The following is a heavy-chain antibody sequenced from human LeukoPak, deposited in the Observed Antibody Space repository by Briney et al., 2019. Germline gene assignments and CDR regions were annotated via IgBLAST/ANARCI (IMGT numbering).Heavy chain of an antibody. D-gene: IGHD3-22*01. J-gene: IGHJ4*02. CDR3: ARDDSSGYYRFRF. CDR2: IYSGGST. CDR1: GFPISSNN. Sequence: PGGSQSLSCAAAGFPISSNNMNGGRQAPGKGLEGGSVIYSGGSTYSADSVKGRFTISRDNSKNTLYLQMDSLRVEDTAVYYCARDDSSGYYRFRFWGQGTLVTASS. V-gene: IGHV3-53*01.